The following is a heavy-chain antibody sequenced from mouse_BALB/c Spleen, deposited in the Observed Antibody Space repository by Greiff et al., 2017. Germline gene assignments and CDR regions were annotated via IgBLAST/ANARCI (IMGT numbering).Heavy chain of an antibody. CDR1: GFTFSDYG. V-gene: IGHV5-15*02. D-gene: IGHD2-2*01. Sequence: VQLKESGGGLVQPGGSRKLSCAASGFTFSDYGMAWVRQAPGKGPEWVAFISNLAYSIYYADTVTGRFTISRENAKNTLYLEMSSLRSEDTAMYYCARDRGGYAFDYWGQGTTLTVSS. J-gene: IGHJ2*01. CDR2: ISNLAYSI. CDR3: ARDRGGYAFDY.